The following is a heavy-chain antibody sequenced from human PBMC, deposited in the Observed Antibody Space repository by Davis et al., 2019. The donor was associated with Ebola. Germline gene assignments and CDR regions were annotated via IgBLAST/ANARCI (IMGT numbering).Heavy chain of an antibody. J-gene: IGHJ6*02. V-gene: IGHV4-59*01. CDR3: ARDTGSKAGLLTVNNYYYYYGMDV. CDR1: GGSISSYY. D-gene: IGHD4-11*01. Sequence: SETLSLTCTVSGGSISSYYWSWIRQPPGKGLEWIGYIYYSGSTNYNPSLKSRVTISVDTSKNQFSLKLSSVTAADTAVYYCARDTGSKAGLLTVNNYYYYYGMDVWGQGTTVTVSS. CDR2: IYYSGST.